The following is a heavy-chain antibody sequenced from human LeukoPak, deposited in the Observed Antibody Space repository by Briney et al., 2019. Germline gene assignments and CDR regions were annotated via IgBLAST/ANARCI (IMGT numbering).Heavy chain of an antibody. D-gene: IGHD3-16*01. V-gene: IGHV4-38-2*02. CDR1: GYSISSGYY. CDR2: IYYSGST. Sequence: SETLSLTCTVSGYSISSGYYWGWIRQPPGKGLEWIGYIYYSGSTYYNPSLKSRVTISVDTSKNQFSLKLSSVTAADTAVYYCARRHDYVYTMDYWGQGTLVTVSS. CDR3: ARRHDYVYTMDY. J-gene: IGHJ4*02.